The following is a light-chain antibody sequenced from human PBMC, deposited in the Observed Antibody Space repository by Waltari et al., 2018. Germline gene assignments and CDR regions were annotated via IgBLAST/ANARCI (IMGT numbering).Light chain of an antibody. CDR1: DLPNQY. Sequence: FQLTQSPSVSVSPGQTARITCSGSDLPNQYSYWYQQKPGQAPVLIIFKDIERPSGIPERFSASRSGTVVTLTIKGVLAEDEADYYCQATDSRVFGGGTKLTV. J-gene: IGLJ2*01. CDR3: QATDSRV. V-gene: IGLV3-25*03. CDR2: KDI.